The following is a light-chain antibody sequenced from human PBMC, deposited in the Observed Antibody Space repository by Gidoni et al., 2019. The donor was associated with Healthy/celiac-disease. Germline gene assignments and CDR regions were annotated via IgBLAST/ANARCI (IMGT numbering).Light chain of an antibody. Sequence: EIVLTQSPATLSLSPGERATLSCRASQRVSSYLAWYQQKPGQAPRLLIYDASNRATGIPARFSGSGSGTDCTLTISSLEPEDFAVYYCQQRSNWPPVTFGQXTRLEIK. V-gene: IGKV3-11*01. CDR2: DAS. CDR1: QRVSSY. J-gene: IGKJ5*01. CDR3: QQRSNWPPVT.